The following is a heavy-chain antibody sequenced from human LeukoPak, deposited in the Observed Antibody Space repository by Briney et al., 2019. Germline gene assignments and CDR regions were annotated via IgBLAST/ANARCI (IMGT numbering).Heavy chain of an antibody. V-gene: IGHV3-20*01. Sequence: GGSLRLSCAASGFTFDDYGMSWVRQAPGKGLEWVAGINWNGGSTGYADSVKGRFTISKDNAKNSLYLQMNSLRAEDTALYHCARDQGYSSFHDAFDIWGQGTMVTVSS. D-gene: IGHD6-13*01. CDR2: INWNGGST. CDR3: ARDQGYSSFHDAFDI. J-gene: IGHJ3*02. CDR1: GFTFDDYG.